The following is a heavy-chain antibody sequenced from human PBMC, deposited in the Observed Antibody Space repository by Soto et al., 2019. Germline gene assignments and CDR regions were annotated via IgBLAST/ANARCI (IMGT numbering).Heavy chain of an antibody. Sequence: GGSLRLTCAASGFTFSSNAMSWVRQPPGEGLVGGSAISGSGGSTYYTASVKGRFTISRDKSKNPLYLQMNSLTAEDTAVYYCAKEGSIGYYTDWGQGTLVTVSS. J-gene: IGHJ4*02. V-gene: IGHV3-23*01. CDR3: AKEGSIGYYTD. CDR2: ISGSGGST. CDR1: GFTFSSNA. D-gene: IGHD3-3*01.